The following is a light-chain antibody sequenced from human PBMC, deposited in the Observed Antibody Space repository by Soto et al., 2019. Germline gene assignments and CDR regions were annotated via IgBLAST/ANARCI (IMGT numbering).Light chain of an antibody. J-gene: IGLJ1*01. CDR3: SSYTSSRAYV. V-gene: IGLV2-14*01. CDR2: EVS. CDR1: SSDVGGYNY. Sequence: QSARTQPGSVSGSPGQSITISSTGTSSDVGGYNYVSWYQQQSGKAPKLMIHEVSNRPSGVSSRFSGSKSGNTASLTISGLQAEDEADYYCSSYTSSRAYVFGMGTKVTVL.